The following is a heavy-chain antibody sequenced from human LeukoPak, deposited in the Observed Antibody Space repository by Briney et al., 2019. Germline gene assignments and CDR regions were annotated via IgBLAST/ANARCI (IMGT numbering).Heavy chain of an antibody. J-gene: IGHJ5*02. CDR3: ARTHLWFGKKATYCFDP. CDR2: IIPIFGTA. Sequence: GASVKVSCKASGGTFSSYAISWVRQAPGQGLEWMGGIIPIFGTANYAQKFQGRVTITTDESTSTAYMELSSLRSEDTAVYYCARTHLWFGKKATYCFDPWGQGTLVTVSS. CDR1: GGTFSSYA. V-gene: IGHV1-69*05. D-gene: IGHD3-10*01.